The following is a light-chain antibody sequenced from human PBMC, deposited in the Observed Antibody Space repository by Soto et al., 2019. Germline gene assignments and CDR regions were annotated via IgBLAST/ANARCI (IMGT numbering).Light chain of an antibody. V-gene: IGKV2-28*01. CDR1: QSLLHSDGYNY. CDR3: MQSLHAPRT. CDR2: LGS. J-gene: IGKJ1*01. Sequence: DTVMTQSPLSLPVTPGEPASISCRSSQSLLHSDGYNYLDWYLQKPGQSPQLLIYLGSNRASGVPDGFSGSGSGTDFTLKISTVEAEDVGVYYCMQSLHAPRTFGQGTKVEIK.